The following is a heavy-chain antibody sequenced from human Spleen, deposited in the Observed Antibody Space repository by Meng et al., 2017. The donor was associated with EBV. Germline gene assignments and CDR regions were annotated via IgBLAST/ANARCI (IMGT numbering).Heavy chain of an antibody. CDR3: ARSRYGEYDK. CDR2: MNPSSGNT. Sequence: QVQLEQSGSELKKPGASVKVSCKTSGYTFTNYDINWVRQATGQGLEWMGWMNPSSGNTGSTQKFQGRVSMTRDTSIGTAYMELRSLRSDDTAVYYCARSRYGEYDKWGQGTLVTAPQ. J-gene: IGHJ4*02. V-gene: IGHV1-8*01. CDR1: GYTFTNYD. D-gene: IGHD4-17*01.